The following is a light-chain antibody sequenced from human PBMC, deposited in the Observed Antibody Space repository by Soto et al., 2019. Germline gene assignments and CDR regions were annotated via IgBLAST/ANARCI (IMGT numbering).Light chain of an antibody. CDR1: QSLSSSY. V-gene: IGKV3-20*01. CDR3: QQYTRSRYI. J-gene: IGKJ2*01. CDR2: ATS. Sequence: EVVLTQSPGTLSLSPGDRATLSCRASQSLSSSYLAWYQQKPGQAPSLLIYATSSRATGIPDRFSGSVSGTDFTLTISRLEPEDFAVYYCQQYTRSRYIFGQGTKLEIK.